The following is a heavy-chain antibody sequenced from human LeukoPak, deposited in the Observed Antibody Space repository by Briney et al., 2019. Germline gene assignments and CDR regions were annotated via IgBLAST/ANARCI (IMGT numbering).Heavy chain of an antibody. J-gene: IGHJ6*02. CDR3: ARDLSSIAVAGNYGMDV. Sequence: GGSLRLSCAASGFTLSSYWRSWVRQAPGKGLEWVANIKQDGSEKYYVDSVKGRFTISRDNAKNSLYLQMNSLRAEDTAVYYCARDLSSIAVAGNYGMDVWGQGTSVTVSS. CDR1: GFTLSSYW. V-gene: IGHV3-7*01. CDR2: IKQDGSEK. D-gene: IGHD6-19*01.